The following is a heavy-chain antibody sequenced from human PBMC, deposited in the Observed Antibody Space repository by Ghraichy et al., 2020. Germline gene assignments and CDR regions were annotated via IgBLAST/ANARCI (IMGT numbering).Heavy chain of an antibody. CDR1: GFTFRTSW. V-gene: IGHV3-74*03. CDR3: TRDLEYGYGD. CDR2: INRDGSST. D-gene: IGHD5-18*01. Sequence: GGSLRLSCAASGFTFRTSWMHWVRQAPGKGLVWVSQINRDGSSTTYADSVRGRFTISRDNAKNMLYLQMSSLRAEDTAVYYCTRDLEYGYGDWGQGAVVTVSS. J-gene: IGHJ4*02.